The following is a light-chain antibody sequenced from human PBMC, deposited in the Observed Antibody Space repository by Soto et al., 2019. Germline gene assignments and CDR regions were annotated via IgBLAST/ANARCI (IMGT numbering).Light chain of an antibody. CDR3: SSYSSSSALDVI. V-gene: IGLV2-14*01. Sequence: QSALAQPASVSGSPGQSITISCAGTNRDVGGYNYVSWYQQYPGKAPKLIIYEVTYRPSGVSNRFSGSKSGNTASLTISGLQAEDEADYYCSSYSSSSALDVILGGGTKLTVL. J-gene: IGLJ2*01. CDR1: NRDVGGYNY. CDR2: EVT.